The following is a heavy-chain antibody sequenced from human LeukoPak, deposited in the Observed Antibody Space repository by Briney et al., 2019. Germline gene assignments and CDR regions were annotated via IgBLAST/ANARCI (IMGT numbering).Heavy chain of an antibody. Sequence: ASVKVSCKASGYTFTGYYMHWVRQAPGQGLEWMGWINPNSGGTNYAQKFQGRVTMTRDTSISTAYMELSRLRSDDTAVYYCAREQAHYYYGMDAWGQGTTVTVSS. CDR2: INPNSGGT. J-gene: IGHJ6*02. V-gene: IGHV1-2*02. CDR3: AREQAHYYYGMDA. CDR1: GYTFTGYY.